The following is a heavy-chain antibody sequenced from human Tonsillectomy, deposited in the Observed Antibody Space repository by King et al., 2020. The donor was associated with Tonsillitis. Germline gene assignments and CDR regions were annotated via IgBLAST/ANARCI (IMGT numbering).Heavy chain of an antibody. CDR2: IAYDASYE. Sequence: QLVQSGGGVVQPGGSLRLSCAASGFTFSNYGMHWVRQAPGKGLEWVALIAYDASYENYADSVKGRFAISRDNSKNTLYLEMNSLRVEDTAVYYCAKDGIALSDWYFDLWGRGTLVTVSS. CDR1: GFTFSNYG. V-gene: IGHV3-30*18. D-gene: IGHD3-16*02. J-gene: IGHJ2*01. CDR3: AKDGIALSDWYFDL.